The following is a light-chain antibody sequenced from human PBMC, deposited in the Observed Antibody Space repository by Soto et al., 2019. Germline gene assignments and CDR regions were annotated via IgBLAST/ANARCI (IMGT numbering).Light chain of an antibody. V-gene: IGLV2-23*02. CDR2: EAS. Sequence: QSVLTQPASVSGSPGQSITISCNGTSSDVGSYNLVSWYQVYPGKAPKVIIYEASKRPSGVSDRFSGSKSGNTASLTISDLQAEDEALYYCCSFAGSVTVPFGGGTKLTVL. J-gene: IGLJ3*02. CDR1: SSDVGSYNL. CDR3: CSFAGSVTVP.